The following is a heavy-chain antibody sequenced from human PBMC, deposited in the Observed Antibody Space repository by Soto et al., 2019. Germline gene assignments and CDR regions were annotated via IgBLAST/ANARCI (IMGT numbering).Heavy chain of an antibody. CDR2: IIPIFGTA. J-gene: IGHJ4*02. CDR1: GGTFSSYA. CDR3: ASTWVYAKPFDY. V-gene: IGHV1-69*13. Sequence: GASVKVSCKASGGTFSSYAISWVRQAPGQGLEWMGGIIPIFGTANYAQKFQGRVTITADESTSTAYMELSSLRSEDTAVYYCASTWVYAKPFDYWGQGTLVTVSS. D-gene: IGHD1-26*01.